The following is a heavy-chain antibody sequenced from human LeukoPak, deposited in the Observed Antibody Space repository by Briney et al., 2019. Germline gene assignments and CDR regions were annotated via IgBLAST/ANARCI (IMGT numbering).Heavy chain of an antibody. V-gene: IGHV3-21*01. CDR2: IGSTSSYI. D-gene: IGHD5-18*01. J-gene: IGHJ6*03. Sequence: GGSLRLSCAASGFTVSSYSMNWVRQAPGKGLEWVSSIGSTSSYIYYADSVKGRFTISRDNAKNSLYLQMNSLRAEDTAVYYCARWAAMVQFYYYYYYMDVWGKGTTVTISS. CDR1: GFTVSSYS. CDR3: ARWAAMVQFYYYYYYMDV.